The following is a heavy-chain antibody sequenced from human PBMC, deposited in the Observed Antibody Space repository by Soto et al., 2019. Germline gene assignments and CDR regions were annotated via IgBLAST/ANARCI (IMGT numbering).Heavy chain of an antibody. V-gene: IGHV3-30-3*01. CDR3: ARAELTGYYFDY. CDR1: GFTFSSYA. CDR2: ISYDGSNK. J-gene: IGHJ4*02. Sequence: GGSLRLSCAASGFTFSSYAMHWVRQAPGKGLEWVAVISYDGSNKYYADSVKGRFTISRDNSKNTLYLQMNSLRAEDTAVYYCARAELTGYYFDYWGQGTLVTVSS. D-gene: IGHD3-9*01.